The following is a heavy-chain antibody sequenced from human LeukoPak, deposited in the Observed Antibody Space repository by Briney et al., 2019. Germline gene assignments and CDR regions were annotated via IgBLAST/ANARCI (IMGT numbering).Heavy chain of an antibody. J-gene: IGHJ4*02. D-gene: IGHD2-2*02. Sequence: ASVKVSCKSSGYTFTIYYMHWVRQAPGQGLEWMGWINPNSGATSYAQRFQGRVTMTRDTSISTAYMELSGLTSDDTAVYYCARNPPYCTSTSCYNDYWGQGTLVTVSS. CDR3: ARNPPYCTSTSCYNDY. CDR2: INPNSGAT. CDR1: GYTFTIYY. V-gene: IGHV1-2*02.